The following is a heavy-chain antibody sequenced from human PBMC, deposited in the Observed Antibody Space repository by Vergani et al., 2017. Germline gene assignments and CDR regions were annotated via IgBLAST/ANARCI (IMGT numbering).Heavy chain of an antibody. CDR2: IYYSGST. CDR3: ARVLATVVTYVDY. V-gene: IGHV4-31*11. Sequence: QLQLQESGSGLVKPSQTLSLTCAVSGGSISSGGYYWSWIRQHPGKGLEWIGYIYYSGSTYYNPSLKSRVTISVDTSKNQFSLKLSSVTAADTAVYYCARVLATVVTYVDYWGQGTLVTVSS. CDR1: GGSISSGGYY. J-gene: IGHJ4*02. D-gene: IGHD4-23*01.